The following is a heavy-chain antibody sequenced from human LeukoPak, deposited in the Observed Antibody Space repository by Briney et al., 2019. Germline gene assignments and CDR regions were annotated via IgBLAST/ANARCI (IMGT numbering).Heavy chain of an antibody. Sequence: KASETLSLTCSVSGDSIRNHYWTWIRQPAEKGLEWIGRIYTSGSTNYNPSLKSRVTMSVDTSKSQISLKLSSVTAADTAVYYCARTIAHSGAYHYYYYMDVWGKGTTVTVSS. V-gene: IGHV4-4*07. J-gene: IGHJ6*03. D-gene: IGHD3-10*01. CDR3: ARTIAHSGAYHYYYYMDV. CDR1: GDSIRNHY. CDR2: IYTSGST.